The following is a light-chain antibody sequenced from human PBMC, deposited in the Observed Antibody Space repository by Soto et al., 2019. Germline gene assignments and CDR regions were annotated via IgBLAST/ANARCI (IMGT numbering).Light chain of an antibody. CDR1: QAIKNH. V-gene: IGKV1-27*01. J-gene: IGKJ2*01. CDR3: QNYNSAPNA. Sequence: DIAITKAPSSMSASVGDRVTITCRAIQAIKNHLAWYQQKPGQVTKLLIYDASTLQSGVQSRFRGSGSRTVSTLTISSLKYGDVATYYCQNYNSAPNAFGEGTRLEIK. CDR2: DAS.